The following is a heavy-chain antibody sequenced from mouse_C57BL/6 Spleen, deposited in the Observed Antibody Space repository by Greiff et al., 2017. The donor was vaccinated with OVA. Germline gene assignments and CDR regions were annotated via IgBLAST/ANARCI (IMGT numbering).Heavy chain of an antibody. J-gene: IGHJ3*01. CDR2: ISNGGGST. CDR3: ARHEGNDGYPAWFAD. CDR1: GFTFSDYY. V-gene: IGHV5-12*01. D-gene: IGHD2-3*01. Sequence: EVQLQESGGGLVQPGGSLKLSCAASGFTFSDYYMYWVRQTPEKRLEWVAYISNGGGSTYYPDTVKGRFTISRDNAKNTLYLQMSRLKSEDTAMYYGARHEGNDGYPAWFADWGKGTLVTVSA.